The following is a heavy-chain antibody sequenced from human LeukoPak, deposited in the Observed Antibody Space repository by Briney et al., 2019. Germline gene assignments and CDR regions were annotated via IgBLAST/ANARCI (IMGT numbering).Heavy chain of an antibody. CDR2: IIPIFGTA. Sequence: SVKVSCKASGGTFSSYAISWVRQAPGQGLEWMGGIIPIFGTANYAQKFQGRVTITADESTSTAYMELSSLRSEDTAVYYCASSRRGSSSYLFDYWGQGTLVTVSS. V-gene: IGHV1-69*13. CDR1: GGTFSSYA. J-gene: IGHJ4*02. CDR3: ASSRRGSSSYLFDY. D-gene: IGHD6-6*01.